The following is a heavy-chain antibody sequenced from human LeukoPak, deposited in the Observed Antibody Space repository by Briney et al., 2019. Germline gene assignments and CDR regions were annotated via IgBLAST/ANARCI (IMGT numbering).Heavy chain of an antibody. J-gene: IGHJ4*02. CDR1: GFTFNSYW. Sequence: PGGSLRLSCAASGFTFNSYWMSWVRQAPGKGLEWVANIKQDESERYYVDSVKGRFTISRDNAKNSLYLQMNSLRAEDTAVHYCARDQGQEFDYWGRGTLVTVSS. CDR2: IKQDESER. CDR3: ARDQGQEFDY. V-gene: IGHV3-7*01.